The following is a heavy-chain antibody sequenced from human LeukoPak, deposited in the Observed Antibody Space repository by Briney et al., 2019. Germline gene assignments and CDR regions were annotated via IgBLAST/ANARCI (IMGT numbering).Heavy chain of an antibody. J-gene: IGHJ4*02. Sequence: GGSLRLSCEGSGFTFSNYWMGWVRQAPGKGLEWVANIKQDGSEKYYVDSVKGRFTISRDNAKNSLYLQMNSLRAEDTAVYYCARDFVLMVYAVDNWGQGTLVTVSS. CDR1: GFTFSNYW. V-gene: IGHV3-7*01. CDR2: IKQDGSEK. CDR3: ARDFVLMVYAVDN. D-gene: IGHD2-8*01.